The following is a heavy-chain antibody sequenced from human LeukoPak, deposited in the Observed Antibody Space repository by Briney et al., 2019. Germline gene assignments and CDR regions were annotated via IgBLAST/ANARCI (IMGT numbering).Heavy chain of an antibody. D-gene: IGHD3-10*01. V-gene: IGHV3-23*01. J-gene: IGHJ4*02. CDR1: GFTFSSYA. Sequence: GGSLRLSCAASGFTFSSYAMSWVRQAPGKGLEWVSAISGSGGSTYYADSVKGRFTISRDNSKNTLYLQMNSLRAEDTAVYYSAKAMRNHYYGSGSLDYWGQGTLVTVSS. CDR2: ISGSGGST. CDR3: AKAMRNHYYGSGSLDY.